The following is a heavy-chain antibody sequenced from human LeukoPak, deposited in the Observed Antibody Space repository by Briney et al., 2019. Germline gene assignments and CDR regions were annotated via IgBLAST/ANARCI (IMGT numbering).Heavy chain of an antibody. D-gene: IGHD3-9*01. CDR1: GYTFTGYY. Sequence: ASVKGSCKASGYTFTGYYMHWVRQAPGQGLEWMGRINPNSGGTNYAQKIQGRVTMTRDTSISTAYMELSRLRSDDTAVYYCATYYDILTGYSPLDYWGQGTLVTVSS. V-gene: IGHV1-2*06. J-gene: IGHJ4*02. CDR2: INPNSGGT. CDR3: ATYYDILTGYSPLDY.